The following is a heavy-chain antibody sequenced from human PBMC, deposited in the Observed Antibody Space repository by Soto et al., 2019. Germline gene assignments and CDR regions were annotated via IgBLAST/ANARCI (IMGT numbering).Heavy chain of an antibody. J-gene: IGHJ4*02. D-gene: IGHD5-18*01. Sequence: QVQLVQSGAEVKKPGSSVKVSCKASGGTFSSYAISWVRQAPGQGLEWMGGIIPIFGTANYAQKFQGRVTMTADKSTSTAYMELSTLRSEDTAVYYFATLGGTAMVKIDYWGQGTLVTVSS. CDR2: IIPIFGTA. CDR1: GGTFSSYA. CDR3: ATLGGTAMVKIDY. V-gene: IGHV1-69*06.